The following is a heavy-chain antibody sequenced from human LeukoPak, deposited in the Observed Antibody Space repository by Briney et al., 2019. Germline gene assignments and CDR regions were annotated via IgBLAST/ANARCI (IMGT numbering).Heavy chain of an antibody. Sequence: PGGSLRLSCAASGFTFSSYSMNWVRQAPGKGLEWVSSISSSSSYIYYADSVKGRFTISRDNAKNSLYLQMNSLRAEDTAVYYCASGTYYDFWSGYYSKSFADYWGQGTLVTGSS. CDR1: GFTFSSYS. CDR2: ISSSSSYI. J-gene: IGHJ4*02. D-gene: IGHD3-3*01. V-gene: IGHV3-21*01. CDR3: ASGTYYDFWSGYYSKSFADY.